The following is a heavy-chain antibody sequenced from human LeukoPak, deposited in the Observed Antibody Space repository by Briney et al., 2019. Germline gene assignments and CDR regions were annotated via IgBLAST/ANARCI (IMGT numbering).Heavy chain of an antibody. D-gene: IGHD4-11*01. Sequence: GGSLRLSCAASGFTFSNYDMHWVRQGIGKGLEWVSAIGTAGDTYYPGSVKGRFTISRENAKNSLYLQMNSLRAGDTAVYYCARGNTVTTSDYYMDVWGKGTTVTVSS. V-gene: IGHV3-13*01. CDR1: GFTFSNYD. CDR3: ARGNTVTTSDYYMDV. CDR2: IGTAGDT. J-gene: IGHJ6*03.